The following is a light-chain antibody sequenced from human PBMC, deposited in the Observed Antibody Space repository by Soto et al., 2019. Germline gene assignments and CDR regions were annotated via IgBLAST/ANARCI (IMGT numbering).Light chain of an antibody. CDR2: STN. J-gene: IGLJ3*02. V-gene: IGLV8-61*01. CDR1: SGSVSTNYY. CDR3: VLYMGSGIPPV. Sequence: QTVVTQEPSFSVSPGGTVTLTCGLSSGSVSTNYYPSWYQQTPGQGPPTLIYSTNIRSSGVPDRFSGSILGNKAALTITGAQADDESGYFCVLYMGSGIPPVFGGGTKLTVL.